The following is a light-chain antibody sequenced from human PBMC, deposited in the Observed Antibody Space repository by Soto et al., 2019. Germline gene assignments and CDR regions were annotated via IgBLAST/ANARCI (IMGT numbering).Light chain of an antibody. V-gene: IGKV1-5*03. J-gene: IGKJ1*01. CDR2: TAS. CDR3: QQYYTYST. Sequence: DIQMTQSPSTLSASVGDRVTITCLASQSVSSWLAWYQQKPGKAPKLLIYTASNLQSGVPSRFSGTGSGTEFTLTISSLHPDDFATYYCQQYYTYSTFGQGTKVDIK. CDR1: QSVSSW.